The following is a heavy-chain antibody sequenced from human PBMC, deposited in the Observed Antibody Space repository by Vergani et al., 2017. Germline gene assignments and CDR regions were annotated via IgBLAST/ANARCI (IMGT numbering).Heavy chain of an antibody. CDR2: ISSSSSYS. CDR3: ASGVPGYQLATQYFQH. V-gene: IGHV3-21*01. Sequence: EVQLVESGGGLVKPGGSLRLSCVASGFTFGSYSMNWVRQAPGKGLEWVSFISSSSSYSYYADSVKGRFTSSRDNGEYSLLLQMNSLRPEDTAVYYCASGVPGYQLATQYFQHWGQGTLVTVSS. D-gene: IGHD2-2*01. J-gene: IGHJ1*01. CDR1: GFTFGSYS.